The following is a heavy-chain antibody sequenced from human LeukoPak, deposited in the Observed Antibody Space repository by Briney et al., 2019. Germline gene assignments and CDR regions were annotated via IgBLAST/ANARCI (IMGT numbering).Heavy chain of an antibody. CDR1: GFTFSIYS. D-gene: IGHD2-2*02. CDR2: IKQDGSEK. V-gene: IGHV3-7*01. Sequence: GGSLRLSCAASGFTFSIYSMNWVRQAPGKGLEWVANIKQDGSEKYYVDSVKGRFTISRDNAKNSLYLQMNSLRAEDTAVYYCAREVYCSSTSCYTGYFQHWGQGTLVTVSS. J-gene: IGHJ1*01. CDR3: AREVYCSSTSCYTGYFQH.